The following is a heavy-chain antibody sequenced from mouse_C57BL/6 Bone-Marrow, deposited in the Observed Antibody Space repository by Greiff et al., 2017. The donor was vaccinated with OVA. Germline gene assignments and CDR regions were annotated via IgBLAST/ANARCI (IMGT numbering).Heavy chain of an antibody. J-gene: IGHJ4*01. D-gene: IGHD3-2*02. CDR3: ARPDSSGTGAMDY. V-gene: IGHV5-15*04. CDR1: GFTFSDYG. Sequence: EVKLEESGGGLVQPGGSLKLSCAASGFTFSDYGMAWVRQAPRKGPEWVAFISNLAYSIYYADTVTGRFTISRENAKNTLYLEMSSLRSEDTAMYYCARPDSSGTGAMDYWGQGTSVTVSS. CDR2: ISNLAYSI.